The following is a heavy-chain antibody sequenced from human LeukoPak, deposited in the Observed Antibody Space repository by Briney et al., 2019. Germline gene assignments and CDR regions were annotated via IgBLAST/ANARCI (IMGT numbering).Heavy chain of an antibody. CDR3: ARSLTRRYYYDSSGYVNAFDI. D-gene: IGHD3-22*01. CDR2: IYSGGST. J-gene: IGHJ3*02. Sequence: GGSLRLSCAASGFTVSSNYMSWVRQAPGKGLEWVSVIYSGGSTYYADSVKGRFTISRDNSKNTLYLQMNSLRAEDTAVYYCARSLTRRYYYDSSGYVNAFDIWAKGQWSPSLQ. V-gene: IGHV3-53*01. CDR1: GFTVSSNY.